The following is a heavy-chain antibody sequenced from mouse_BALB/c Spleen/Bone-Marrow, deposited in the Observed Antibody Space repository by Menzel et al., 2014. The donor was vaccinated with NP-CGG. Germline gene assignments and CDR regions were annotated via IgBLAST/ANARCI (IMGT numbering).Heavy chain of an antibody. J-gene: IGHJ2*01. CDR1: GSDIKDTY. Sequence: VQLQQPGAELVKPGASVRLSCTASGSDIKDTYMHWVKQRPDQGLERIGRIDPANGNAKHDPKFRGKAAITADTSSNTTYLQLGSLASEDTAVYYCAIYFYFDYWGQGTTLIVSS. CDR2: IDPANGNA. CDR3: AIYFYFDY. D-gene: IGHD2-3*01. V-gene: IGHV14-3*02.